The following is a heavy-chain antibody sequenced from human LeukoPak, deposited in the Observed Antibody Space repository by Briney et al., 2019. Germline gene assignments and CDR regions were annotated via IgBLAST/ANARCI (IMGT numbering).Heavy chain of an antibody. CDR3: AKDQRIAVAGTFDY. V-gene: IGHV3-23*01. CDR1: VFTFSSYA. J-gene: IGHJ4*02. CDR2: ISGSGGST. D-gene: IGHD6-19*01. Sequence: GGSLRLSCAASVFTFSSYAMSWVRQAPGKGLEWVSAISGSGGSTYYADSVKGRFTISRDNSKNTLYLQMNSLRAEDTAVYYCAKDQRIAVAGTFDYWGQGTLVTVSS.